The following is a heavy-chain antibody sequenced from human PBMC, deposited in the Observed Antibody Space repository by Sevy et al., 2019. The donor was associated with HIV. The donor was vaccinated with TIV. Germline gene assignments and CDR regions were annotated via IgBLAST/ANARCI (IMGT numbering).Heavy chain of an antibody. V-gene: IGHV4-38-2*01. D-gene: IGHD3-3*01. CDR1: GFSISNNFY. Sequence: SETLSLTCDVSGFSISNNFYWGLIRQPPGKGLEWIGSIYHSGTTYYSPSLNSRVTISVDMSNNQFDLRLTSVTAADTAVYYCARARRPETNYFCMDVWGKGTTVTVSS. CDR3: ARARRPETNYFCMDV. J-gene: IGHJ6*03. CDR2: IYHSGTT.